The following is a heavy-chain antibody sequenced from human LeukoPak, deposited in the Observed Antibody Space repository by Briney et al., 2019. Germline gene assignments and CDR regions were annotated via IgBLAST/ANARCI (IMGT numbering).Heavy chain of an antibody. Sequence: SETLSLTCTVSGGPISSGGYYWSWIRQHPGKGLEWIGYIYYSGSTYYNPSLKSRVTISVDTSKNQFSLKLSSVTAADTAVYYCARDNGGNRPYNWFDPWGQGTLVTVSS. V-gene: IGHV4-31*03. J-gene: IGHJ5*02. D-gene: IGHD4-23*01. CDR2: IYYSGST. CDR1: GGPISSGGYY. CDR3: ARDNGGNRPYNWFDP.